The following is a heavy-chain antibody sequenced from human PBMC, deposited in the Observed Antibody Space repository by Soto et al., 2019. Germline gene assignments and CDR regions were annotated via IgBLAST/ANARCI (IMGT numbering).Heavy chain of an antibody. CDR3: ARVKSSSYQRPAGYYYYYMDV. J-gene: IGHJ6*03. Sequence: SETLSLTCSFSGDWVTSHYLTWIRQSPEKGLEWIGYMHYTGFSHYNPSLKSRLTISVDTSKNQFSLKLSSVTAADTAVYYCARVKSSSYQRPAGYYYYYMDVWGKGTTVTVSS. CDR2: MHYTGFS. D-gene: IGHD6-6*01. CDR1: GDWVTSHY. V-gene: IGHV4-59*02.